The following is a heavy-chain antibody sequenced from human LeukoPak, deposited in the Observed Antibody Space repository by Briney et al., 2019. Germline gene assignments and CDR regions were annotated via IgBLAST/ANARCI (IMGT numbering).Heavy chain of an antibody. CDR3: ARYGYDYVWGSPYYYYYMDV. D-gene: IGHD3-16*01. CDR2: INHSGST. Sequence: SETLSLTCAVYGGSFSGYYWSWIRQPPGKGLEWIGEINHSGSTNYNPSLKSRVTISVDTSKNQFSLKLSSVTAADTAVYYCARYGYDYVWGSPYYYYYMDVWGKGTTVTVSS. V-gene: IGHV4-34*01. J-gene: IGHJ6*03. CDR1: GGSFSGYY.